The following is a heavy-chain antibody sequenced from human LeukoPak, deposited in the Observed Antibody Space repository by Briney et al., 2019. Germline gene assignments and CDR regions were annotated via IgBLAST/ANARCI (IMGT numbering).Heavy chain of an antibody. CDR1: GFTFSSYS. D-gene: IGHD3-9*01. CDR3: ARDHHYDILTGYPWDYYYGMDV. Sequence: GGSLRLSCAASGFTFSSYSMNWVRQAPGKGLEWVSSISSSSSYIYYADSVKGRFTISRDNAKNSLYLQMNSLRAEDTAVYYCARDHHYDILTGYPWDYYYGMDVWGKGTTVTASS. V-gene: IGHV3-21*01. CDR2: ISSSSSYI. J-gene: IGHJ6*04.